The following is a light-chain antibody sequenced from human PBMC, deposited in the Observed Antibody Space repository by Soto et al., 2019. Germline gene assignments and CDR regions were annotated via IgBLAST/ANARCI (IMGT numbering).Light chain of an antibody. V-gene: IGLV1-44*01. CDR1: SSNIGSNT. CDR2: SNN. CDR3: AAWDDSLNGPV. J-gene: IGLJ2*01. Sequence: QSVLTQPPSASGTPGQRVTISCSGSSSNIGSNTVNWYQQLPGTAHKLLIYSNNQRPSGVPDRFSGSKSGTSASLAISGLQSEYEADYYCAAWDDSLNGPVFGGGTKLTVL.